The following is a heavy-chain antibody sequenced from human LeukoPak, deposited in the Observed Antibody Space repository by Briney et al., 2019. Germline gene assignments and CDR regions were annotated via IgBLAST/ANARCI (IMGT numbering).Heavy chain of an antibody. Sequence: GGSLRLSCAASGFTFSSYWMHWVRQAPGKGLVWVSRIYSDGSSTNYADSVKGRFTISRDNAKNTLYLQMNSLRAEDTAVYYCARGAWSGSYLGAFDIWGQGTMVTVSS. D-gene: IGHD3-3*01. CDR1: GFTFSSYW. CDR2: IYSDGSST. J-gene: IGHJ3*02. V-gene: IGHV3-74*01. CDR3: ARGAWSGSYLGAFDI.